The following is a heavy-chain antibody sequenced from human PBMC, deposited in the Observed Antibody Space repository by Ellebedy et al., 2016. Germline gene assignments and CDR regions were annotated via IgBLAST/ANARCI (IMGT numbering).Heavy chain of an antibody. CDR1: GFTFSSYS. CDR3: ARDSDGDYAKIPLDY. Sequence: GGSLRLSXAASGFTFSSYSMNWVRQAPGKGLEWVSYISSSSSTIYYADSVKGRFTISRDNAKNSLYLQMNSLRAEDTAVYYCARDSDGDYAKIPLDYWGQGTLVTVSS. J-gene: IGHJ4*02. D-gene: IGHD4-17*01. V-gene: IGHV3-48*04. CDR2: ISSSSSTI.